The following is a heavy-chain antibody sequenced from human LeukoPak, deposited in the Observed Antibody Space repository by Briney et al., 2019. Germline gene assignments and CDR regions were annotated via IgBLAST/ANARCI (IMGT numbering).Heavy chain of an antibody. D-gene: IGHD6-13*01. CDR2: ISSSGSTI. CDR3: LSEASIAAAGTPNLS. Sequence: PGGSLRLSCAASGFTFSSYEMNWVRQAPGKGLEWVSYISSSGSTIYYADSVKGRFTISRDNAKNPLYLQMNSLRAEDTAVYYCLSEASIAAAGTPNLSWGQGTLVTVSS. CDR1: GFTFSSYE. V-gene: IGHV3-48*03. J-gene: IGHJ5*02.